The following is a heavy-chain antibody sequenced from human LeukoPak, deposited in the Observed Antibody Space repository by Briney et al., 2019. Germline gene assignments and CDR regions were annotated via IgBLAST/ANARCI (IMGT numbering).Heavy chain of an antibody. CDR2: IWYDGSNK. CDR1: GFTFSSYG. D-gene: IGHD3-22*01. V-gene: IGHV3-33*06. CDR3: AKSDSSGYLAAFDI. J-gene: IGHJ3*02. Sequence: PGRSLRLSCAASGFTFSSYGMHWVRQAPGKGLEWVAVIWYDGSNKYYADSVKGRFTISRDNSKNTLYLQMNSLRAEDTAVYYCAKSDSSGYLAAFDIWGQGTMVTVSS.